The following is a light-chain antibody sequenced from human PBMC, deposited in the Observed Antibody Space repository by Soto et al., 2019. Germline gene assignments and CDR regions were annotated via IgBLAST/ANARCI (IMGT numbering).Light chain of an antibody. CDR2: RAS. CDR3: AAWDDTLNGLV. V-gene: IGLV1-47*01. J-gene: IGLJ2*01. CDR1: SSNIGSNY. Sequence: QSVLTQPPSASGTPGQRVTISCSGSSSNIGSNYVYWYQQVPGTAPRLLMYRASQRPSGVPDRFSGSKSGTSASLAISGLRSEDEADYYWAAWDDTLNGLVLGGGTKLTVL.